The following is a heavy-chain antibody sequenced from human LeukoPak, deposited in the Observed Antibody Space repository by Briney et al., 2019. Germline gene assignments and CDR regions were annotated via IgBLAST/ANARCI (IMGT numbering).Heavy chain of an antibody. CDR1: GFTFSSYA. CDR2: ISGSGGST. J-gene: IGHJ4*02. CDR3: VRNPYGDYSFDY. D-gene: IGHD4-17*01. V-gene: IGHV3-23*01. Sequence: PGGSLRLSCVASGFTFSSYAMNWVRQAPGKGLEWVSAISGSGGSTYYADSVKGRFTISRDNSKNTLYLQMNSLRPEDTAVYYCVRNPYGDYSFDYWGQGTLVTVSS.